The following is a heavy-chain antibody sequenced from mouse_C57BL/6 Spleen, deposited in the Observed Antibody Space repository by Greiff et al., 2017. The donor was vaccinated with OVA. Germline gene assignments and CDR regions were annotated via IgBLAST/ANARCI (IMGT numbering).Heavy chain of an antibody. Sequence: QVQLQQSGAELVRPGTSVKVSCKASGYAFTNYLIEWVKQRPGQGLEWIGVINPGSGGTNYNEKFKGKATLTADKSSSTAYMQISSLTSEDSAVYFCARSYSKGFAYGGQGTLVTVSA. CDR2: INPGSGGT. J-gene: IGHJ3*01. V-gene: IGHV1-54*01. D-gene: IGHD2-5*01. CDR1: GYAFTNYL. CDR3: ARSYSKGFAY.